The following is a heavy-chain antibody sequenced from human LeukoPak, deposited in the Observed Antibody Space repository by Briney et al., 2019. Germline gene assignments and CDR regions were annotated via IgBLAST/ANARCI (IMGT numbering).Heavy chain of an antibody. Sequence: GGSLRLACAASGVGFGYYDMLWVRHAPGKGLECVSAISSSGRTTYYADSLKGRFTVSRDNSNNTLYLQMGGLKPEDMALYYCATFVSSGPLWGQGTTVAVSS. CDR1: GVGFGYYD. D-gene: IGHD3-22*01. CDR2: ISSSGRTT. CDR3: ATFVSSGPL. J-gene: IGHJ3*01. V-gene: IGHV3-64*02.